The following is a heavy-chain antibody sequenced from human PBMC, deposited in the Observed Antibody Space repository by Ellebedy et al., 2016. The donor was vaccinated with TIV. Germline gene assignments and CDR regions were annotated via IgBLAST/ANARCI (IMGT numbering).Heavy chain of an antibody. V-gene: IGHV3-21*01. J-gene: IGHJ6*02. CDR2: ISSTSTYI. CDR3: ARANTAMVRRNHMDV. Sequence: GESLKISCAASGFTLSSYSMNWVRQAPGKGLEWVSSISSTSTYIYCADSVKGRFTISRDNSKSKLYLKMDSLRDEDPAVYYCARANTAMVRRNHMDVWGQGTTVTVSS. CDR1: GFTLSSYS. D-gene: IGHD5-18*01.